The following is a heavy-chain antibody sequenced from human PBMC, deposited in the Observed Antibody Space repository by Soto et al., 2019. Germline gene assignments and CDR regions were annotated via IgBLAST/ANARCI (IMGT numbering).Heavy chain of an antibody. Sequence: QITLKESGPPLVKPTQTLTLTCTFSGFSLNTRGVGVGWIRQPPGKALEWLALIYWDDDKRYSPSLKSRLTITKDTSKNQVVLTMTNMDPVDTATYYCAHRAGTLYFDYWGQGTLVTVSS. CDR1: GFSLNTRGVG. V-gene: IGHV2-5*02. D-gene: IGHD1-1*01. CDR2: IYWDDDK. J-gene: IGHJ4*02. CDR3: AHRAGTLYFDY.